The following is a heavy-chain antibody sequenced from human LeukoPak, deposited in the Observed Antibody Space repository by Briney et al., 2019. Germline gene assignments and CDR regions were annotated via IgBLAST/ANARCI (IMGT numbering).Heavy chain of an antibody. CDR2: ISGSGGST. CDR1: GFTFSSYA. CDR3: AKDHYDSSGYYLN. Sequence: PGGSLRLSCAASGFTFSSYAMSWVRQAPGKGLEWVSAISGSGGSTCYADSVNSRFTISRDNSKNTLYLQMNSLRAEDTAVYYCAKDHYDSSGYYLNWGQRTLHTVSS. D-gene: IGHD3-22*01. J-gene: IGHJ4*02. V-gene: IGHV3-23*01.